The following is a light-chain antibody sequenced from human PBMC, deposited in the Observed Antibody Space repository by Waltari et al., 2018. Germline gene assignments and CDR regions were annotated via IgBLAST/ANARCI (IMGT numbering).Light chain of an antibody. CDR3: QQPGRSPT. Sequence: ERATLSCRASHGVAWYQQKPGQAPRLLVYGASTRATGIPDRFSGTGFGTDFTLTISSLEPEDFAIYYCQQPGRSPTFGQGTKVEIK. J-gene: IGKJ1*01. CDR1: HGV. CDR2: GAS. V-gene: IGKV3-20*01.